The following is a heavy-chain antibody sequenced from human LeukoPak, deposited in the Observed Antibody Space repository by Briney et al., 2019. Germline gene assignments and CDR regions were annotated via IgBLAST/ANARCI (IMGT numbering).Heavy chain of an antibody. CDR2: ISSSSSYI. D-gene: IGHD5-18*01. CDR3: ARGGTRGYSPSDY. J-gene: IGHJ4*02. V-gene: IGHV3-21*01. Sequence: GGSLRLSCAASGFTFSSYSMNWVRQAPGKGLEWVSSISSSSSYIYYADSVKGRFTISRDNAKNSLYLQMNSLRAEDTAVYYCARGGTRGYSPSDYWGQGTLVTVSS. CDR1: GFTFSSYS.